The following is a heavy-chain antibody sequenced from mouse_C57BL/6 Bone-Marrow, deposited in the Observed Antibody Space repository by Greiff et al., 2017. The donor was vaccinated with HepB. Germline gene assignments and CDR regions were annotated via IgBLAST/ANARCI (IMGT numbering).Heavy chain of an antibody. Sequence: QVQLQQPGAELVKPGASVKLSCKASGYTFTSYWMQWVKQRPGQGLEWIGEIDPSDSYTNYNQKFKGKATLTVDTSSSTAYMQLSSLTSEDSAVYYCARGGYYYGSYYFDYWGQGTTLTVSS. V-gene: IGHV1-50*01. J-gene: IGHJ2*01. CDR3: ARGGYYYGSYYFDY. D-gene: IGHD1-1*01. CDR2: IDPSDSYT. CDR1: GYTFTSYW.